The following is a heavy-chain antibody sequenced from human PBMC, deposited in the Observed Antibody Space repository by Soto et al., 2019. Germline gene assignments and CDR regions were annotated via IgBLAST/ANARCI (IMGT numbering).Heavy chain of an antibody. CDR2: ISSSSSYI. CDR1: GFTFSSYS. J-gene: IGHJ5*02. Sequence: GGSLRLSCAASGFTFSSYSMNWVRQAPGKGLEWVSSISSSSSYIYYADSVKGRFTISRDNAKNSLYLQMNSLRAEDTAVYYCARVNYDILTGGGDWYDPWSQGTLVTSP. CDR3: ARVNYDILTGGGDWYDP. V-gene: IGHV3-21*01. D-gene: IGHD3-9*01.